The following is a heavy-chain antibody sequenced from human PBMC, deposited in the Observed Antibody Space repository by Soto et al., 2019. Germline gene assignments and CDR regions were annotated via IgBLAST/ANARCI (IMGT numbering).Heavy chain of an antibody. CDR2: INPVDGIA. CDR1: GCTFSSYT. D-gene: IGHD6-19*01. J-gene: IGHJ4*02. Sequence: SSVKVSCKASGCTFSSYTISWVRQAPGQGLEWMGRINPVDGIANYAQNFQGRVTMTRDTSTSTVYKDLSSLTSEDTAVYYCARGSVAGRRLDFWGQGTLVTVSS. CDR3: ARGSVAGRRLDF. V-gene: IGHV1-69*02.